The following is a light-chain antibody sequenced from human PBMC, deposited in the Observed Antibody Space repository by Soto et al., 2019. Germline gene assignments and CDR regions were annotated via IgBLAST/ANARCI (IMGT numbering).Light chain of an antibody. CDR3: AAWDDSLNGVV. CDR2: SNN. CDR1: RSNIGSKT. V-gene: IGLV1-44*01. Sequence: QSVLTQPPSASGTPGQRVTISCSGSRSNIGSKTVNWYQQLPGTAPKLLIYSNNQRPSGVPDRFSGSKSGTSASLAISGRQSEDEADYDCAAWDDSLNGVVFGGGTKLTVL. J-gene: IGLJ2*01.